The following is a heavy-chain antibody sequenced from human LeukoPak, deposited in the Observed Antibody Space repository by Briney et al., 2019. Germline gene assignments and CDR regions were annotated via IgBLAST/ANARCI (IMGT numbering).Heavy chain of an antibody. CDR3: AREMEDSGSPDWFDP. Sequence: PGGSLRLSCAASGFIRSKYEMNWVRQAPGKGLEWISYISSSGRPIFYADSVKGRFTISRDNAENSLYLQMNSLRVDDTAVYYCAREMEDSGSPDWFDPWGPGTLVTVSS. CDR1: GFIRSKYE. V-gene: IGHV3-48*03. J-gene: IGHJ5*02. D-gene: IGHD3-10*01. CDR2: ISSSGRPI.